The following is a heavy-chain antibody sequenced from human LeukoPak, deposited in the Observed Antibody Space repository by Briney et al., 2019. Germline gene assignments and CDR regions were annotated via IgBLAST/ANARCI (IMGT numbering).Heavy chain of an antibody. Sequence: QSGGSLRLSCAASGFVLSDYGMHWVRQAPGKGLEWVAFVRNDGSNEYYVGSVKGRFTISRDKSKNTLYLQMNSLRAEDTAVYSCAEESDSGYHSEGPKNWGLGTLVTVSS. CDR3: AEESDSGYHSEGPKN. V-gene: IGHV3-30*02. CDR2: VRNDGSNE. J-gene: IGHJ4*02. CDR1: GFVLSDYG. D-gene: IGHD5-12*01.